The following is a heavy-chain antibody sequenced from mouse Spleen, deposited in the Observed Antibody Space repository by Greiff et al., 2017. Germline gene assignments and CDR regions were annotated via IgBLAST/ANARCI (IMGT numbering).Heavy chain of an antibody. CDR1: GYAFSSYW. J-gene: IGHJ4*01. Sequence: QVQLQQSGAELVKPGASVKISCKASGYAFSSYWMNWVKQWPGKGLEWIGQIYPGDGDTNYNGKFKGKATLTADKSSSTAYMQLSSLTSEDSAVYFCARGGGSSPYYYAMDYWGQGTSVTVSS. V-gene: IGHV1-80*01. CDR2: IYPGDGDT. CDR3: ARGGGSSPYYYAMDY. D-gene: IGHD1-1*01.